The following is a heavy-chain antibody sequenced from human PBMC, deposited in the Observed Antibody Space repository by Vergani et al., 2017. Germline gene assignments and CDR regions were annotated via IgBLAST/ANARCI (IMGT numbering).Heavy chain of an antibody. CDR2: ISSSSSYI. V-gene: IGHV3-21*01. D-gene: IGHD3-16*02. J-gene: IGHJ4*02. Sequence: EVQLVESGGGLVQPGGSLRLSCAASGFTFSSYDMHWVRQAPGKGLEWVSSISSSSSYIYYADSVKGRFTISRDNAKNSLYLQMNSLRAEDTAVYYCARGPPKLITFGGVIVPRVFGYWGQGTLVTVSS. CDR1: GFTFSSYD. CDR3: ARGPPKLITFGGVIVPRVFGY.